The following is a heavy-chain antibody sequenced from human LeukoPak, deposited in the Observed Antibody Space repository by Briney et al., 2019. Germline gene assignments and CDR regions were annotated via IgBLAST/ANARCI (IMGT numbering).Heavy chain of an antibody. Sequence: PGGSLRLSRAPSRFSFSAYTMNWVRQVPGKGLEWVSSICSSSSDIYYRHSVEGPFIISRDNAKNSLYLQMNSHRPEDTALYYCATHSSDWQTVDLWGQRTQVTVPS. J-gene: IGHJ5*02. V-gene: IGHV3-21*01. CDR3: ATHSSDWQTVDL. D-gene: IGHD6-19*01. CDR1: RFSFSAYT. CDR2: ICSSSSDI.